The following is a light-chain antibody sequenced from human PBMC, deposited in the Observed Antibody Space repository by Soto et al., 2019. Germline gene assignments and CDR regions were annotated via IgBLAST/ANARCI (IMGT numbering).Light chain of an antibody. CDR2: GAY. J-gene: IGKJ5*01. Sequence: PGVRVTLSCRASQSVSSSYLTWYQQKPGQAPRLLIYGAYTRATSIPARFSGSGSGTDFTLTISSLEPEDFAVYYCQQRSNWPITFGQGTRLEN. CDR3: QQRSNWPIT. CDR1: QSVSSSY. V-gene: IGKV3D-20*02.